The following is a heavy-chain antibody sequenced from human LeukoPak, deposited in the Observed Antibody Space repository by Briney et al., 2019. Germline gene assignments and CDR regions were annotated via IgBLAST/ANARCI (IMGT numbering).Heavy chain of an antibody. J-gene: IGHJ4*02. Sequence: GRSLRLSCTASGFTFSNYGIHWVRRAPGKGLEWVAVIWSDGRSADSVKGRFTIPRDNSKNTVHLQMTGLRVEDTAVYYCAKDYYPHLTIPNSFAGEYWGQGTLVTVSS. D-gene: IGHD2/OR15-2a*01. V-gene: IGHV3-33*03. CDR2: IWSDGR. CDR1: GFTFSNYG. CDR3: AKDYYPHLTIPNSFAGEY.